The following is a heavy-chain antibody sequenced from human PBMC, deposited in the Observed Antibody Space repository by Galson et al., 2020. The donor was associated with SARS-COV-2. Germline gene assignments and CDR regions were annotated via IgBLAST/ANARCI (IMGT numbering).Heavy chain of an antibody. CDR3: ARGDMGNDYFDY. D-gene: IGHD7-27*01. J-gene: IGHJ4*02. Sequence: GGSLRLSCAASGFSFSSYWMHWVRQAPGKGLVWVSRIYSEGSSTSYADSVKGRFTISGDNAKNTLYLQMNSLRAEDTAVYYCARGDMGNDYFDYWGQGTLVTVSS. V-gene: IGHV3-74*01. CDR2: IYSEGSST. CDR1: GFSFSSYW.